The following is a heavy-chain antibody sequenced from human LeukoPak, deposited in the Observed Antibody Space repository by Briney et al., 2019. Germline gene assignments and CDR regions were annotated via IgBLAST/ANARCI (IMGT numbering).Heavy chain of an antibody. CDR1: GFTVSSNE. D-gene: IGHD3-3*01. J-gene: IGHJ4*02. V-gene: IGHV3-38-3*01. CDR3: ARGLRFLEWLSTYYFDY. CDR2: ISGGST. Sequence: PGGSLRLSCAASGFTVSSNEMSWVRQAPGKGLEWVSSISGGSTYYADSRKGRFTISRDNSKNTLHLQMNSLRAEDTAVYYCARGLRFLEWLSTYYFDYWGQGTLVTVSS.